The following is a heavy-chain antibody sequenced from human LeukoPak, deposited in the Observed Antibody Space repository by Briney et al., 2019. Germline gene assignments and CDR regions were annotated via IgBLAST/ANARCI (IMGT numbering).Heavy chain of an antibody. J-gene: IGHJ3*02. D-gene: IGHD2-2*01. V-gene: IGHV1-18*01. CDR1: GYTFTSYG. Sequence: ASVTVSCKASGYTFTSYGISWVRQAPGQGLEWMVWISAYNGNTNYAQKLQGRVTMTTDTSTSTAYMELRSLRSDDTAVYYCARAKLGYCSSTSCYATDAFDIWGQGTMVTVSS. CDR2: ISAYNGNT. CDR3: ARAKLGYCSSTSCYATDAFDI.